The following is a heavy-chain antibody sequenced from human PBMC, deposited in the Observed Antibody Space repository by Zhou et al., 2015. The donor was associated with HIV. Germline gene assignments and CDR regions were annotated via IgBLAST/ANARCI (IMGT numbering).Heavy chain of an antibody. Sequence: QVQLVQSGAEVKKPGSSVKVSCKASGGTFSSYAISWVRQAPGQGLEWMGGIIPIFGTANYAQKFQGRVTITADESTSTAYMELSSLRSEDTAVYYCARVIAYYYGSGSYEDAFDIWGQGTMVTVSS. D-gene: IGHD3-10*01. CDR2: IIPIFGTA. CDR1: GGTFSSYA. V-gene: IGHV1-69*01. J-gene: IGHJ3*02. CDR3: ARVIAYYYGSGSYEDAFDI.